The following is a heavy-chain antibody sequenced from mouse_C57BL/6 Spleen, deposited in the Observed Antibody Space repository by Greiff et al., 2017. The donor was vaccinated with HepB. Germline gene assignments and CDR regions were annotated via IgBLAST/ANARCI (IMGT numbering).Heavy chain of an antibody. V-gene: IGHV5-6*01. D-gene: IGHD1-2*01. Sequence: EVMLVESGGDLVKPGGSLKLSCAASGFTFSSYGMSWVRQTPDKRLEWVATISSGGSYTYYPDSVKGRFTISRDNAKNTLYLQMSSLKSEDTAMYYCAREYYGLDYWGQGTTLTVSS. CDR3: AREYYGLDY. J-gene: IGHJ2*01. CDR1: GFTFSSYG. CDR2: ISSGGSYT.